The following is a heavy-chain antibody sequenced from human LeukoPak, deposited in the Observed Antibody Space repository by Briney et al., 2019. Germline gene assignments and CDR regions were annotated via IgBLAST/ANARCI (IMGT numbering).Heavy chain of an antibody. D-gene: IGHD3-10*01. Sequence: HAGGFLRLSCVASGLTFSSYAMTWVRQAPGEGLEWVSGISGSGGSTYYADSVRGRFTISRDNSKNTLYLQMYGLRVEDTAVYYCAKGDDASGSSPHDYWGQGTLVTVSS. CDR2: ISGSGGST. V-gene: IGHV3-23*01. J-gene: IGHJ4*02. CDR1: GLTFSSYA. CDR3: AKGDDASGSSPHDY.